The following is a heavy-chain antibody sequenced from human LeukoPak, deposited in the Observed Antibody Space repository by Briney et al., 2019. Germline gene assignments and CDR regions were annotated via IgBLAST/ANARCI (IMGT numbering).Heavy chain of an antibody. V-gene: IGHV3-48*04. CDR2: ISRCSSNS. J-gene: IGHJ3*02. CDR3: AKEGYRGDDYGDQGAFDI. CDR1: GFNFRSHS. Sequence: PGGSLRLSRAASGFNFRSHSMTLVRQAPGQGPGWVSYISRCSSNSNFADSVQGRFTISRDHSSNSLYLQTNSLRAEDTALYYCAKEGYRGDDYGDQGAFDILCQGTMVTVSS. D-gene: IGHD4-17*01.